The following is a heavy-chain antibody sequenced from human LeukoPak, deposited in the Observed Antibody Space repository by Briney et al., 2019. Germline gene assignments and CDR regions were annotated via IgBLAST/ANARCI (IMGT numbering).Heavy chain of an antibody. CDR2: ISGSDTST. CDR1: GFTFSNYS. Sequence: GGSLRLSCAAPGFTFSNYSMSWVRQAPGKGLEWVSSISGSDTSTYYADSVKGRFTISRDNSKNTLELQMNSLRAEDTAVYYCTKARSASSSNCYNYWGQGILVTVSS. V-gene: IGHV3-23*01. D-gene: IGHD2-2*02. J-gene: IGHJ4*02. CDR3: TKARSASSSNCYNY.